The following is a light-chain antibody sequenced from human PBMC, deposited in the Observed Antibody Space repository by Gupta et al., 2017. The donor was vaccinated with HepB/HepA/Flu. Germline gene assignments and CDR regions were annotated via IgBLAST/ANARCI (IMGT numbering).Light chain of an antibody. Sequence: SALTQPASVSGSPGQSITISCTGTSSDLGGYNYVSWYQQHPGKAPKLMVYDVSNRPSGVSNRFSGSKSGNTASLTISGLQAEDEADYYCSSYTTSSTLVFGGGTKLTVL. CDR3: SSYTTSSTLV. V-gene: IGLV2-14*03. J-gene: IGLJ3*02. CDR1: SSDLGGYNY. CDR2: DVS.